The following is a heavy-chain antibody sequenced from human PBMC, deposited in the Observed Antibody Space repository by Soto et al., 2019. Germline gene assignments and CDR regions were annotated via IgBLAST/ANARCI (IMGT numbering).Heavy chain of an antibody. Sequence: PGGSLRLSCAASGFTFSFYTMDWVRQTPGKGLEWVSSITRDSAYIYYADSMKGRFTISRDNAKNSLYLQMNSLRAEDTAVYCCARARIEPYCSGGRCPPPDYWGQGTLVTVSS. CDR1: GFTFSFYT. V-gene: IGHV3-21*01. J-gene: IGHJ4*02. D-gene: IGHD2-15*01. CDR3: ARARIEPYCSGGRCPPPDY. CDR2: ITRDSAYI.